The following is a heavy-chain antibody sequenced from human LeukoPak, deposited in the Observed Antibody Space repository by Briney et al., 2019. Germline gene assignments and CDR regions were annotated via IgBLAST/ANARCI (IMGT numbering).Heavy chain of an antibody. CDR1: GFTFSSYA. J-gene: IGHJ4*02. D-gene: IGHD1-26*01. CDR2: ISGSGGST. Sequence: GGSLRLSCAASGFTFSSYAMSWVRQAPGKGLEWVSAISGSGGSTYYADSVKGRFTISRDNSKNTLYLRMNSLRAEDTAVYYCASLIVGATTFDYWGQGTLVTVSS. V-gene: IGHV3-23*01. CDR3: ASLIVGATTFDY.